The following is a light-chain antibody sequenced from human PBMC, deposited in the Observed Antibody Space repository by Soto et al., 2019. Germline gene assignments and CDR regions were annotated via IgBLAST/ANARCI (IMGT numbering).Light chain of an antibody. J-gene: IGKJ3*01. CDR3: QESYSTPSVT. CDR1: QSISAY. Sequence: DIQITKAPSSMSASVGDRVTITCRASQSISAYLNWYQQKPGKAPKLLIYAASSLQSGVPSRFSGSGSGTDFTLTISSLQPEDFATYYCQESYSTPSVTFGPGTKVDIK. CDR2: AAS. V-gene: IGKV1-39*01.